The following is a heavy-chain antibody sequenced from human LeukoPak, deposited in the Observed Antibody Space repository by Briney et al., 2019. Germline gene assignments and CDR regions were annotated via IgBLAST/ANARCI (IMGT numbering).Heavy chain of an antibody. CDR2: ISYDGSNK. CDR1: GFTFSSYA. D-gene: IGHD3-22*01. V-gene: IGHV3-30*01. Sequence: GGSLRLSCAASGFTFSSYAMHWVRQAPGKGLEWVAVISYDGSNKYYADSVKGRFTISRDNSKNKLYLQMNSLRAEDTAVYYCARDKSHSGYSGNDAFDIWGQGTMVTVSS. CDR3: ARDKSHSGYSGNDAFDI. J-gene: IGHJ3*02.